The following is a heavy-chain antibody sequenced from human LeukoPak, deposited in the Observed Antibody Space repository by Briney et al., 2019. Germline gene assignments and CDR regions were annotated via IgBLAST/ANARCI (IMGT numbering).Heavy chain of an antibody. J-gene: IGHJ6*02. Sequence: GTSVKVSCKASGFTFTSSAVQWVRQARGQRLEWIGWIVVGSGNTNYAQKFQERVTITRDMSTSTAYMELSSLRSEDTAVYYCAAERSRILVYYYGMGVWGQGTTVTVSS. CDR2: IVVGSGNT. V-gene: IGHV1-58*01. D-gene: IGHD3-9*01. CDR3: AAERSRILVYYYGMGV. CDR1: GFTFTSSA.